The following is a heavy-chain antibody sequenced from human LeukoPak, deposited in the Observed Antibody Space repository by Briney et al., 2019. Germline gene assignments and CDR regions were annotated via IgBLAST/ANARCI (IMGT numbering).Heavy chain of an antibody. CDR3: ARAPLGSYPDY. CDR1: GYTFTGYY. V-gene: IGHV1-2*04. D-gene: IGHD1-26*01. J-gene: IGHJ4*02. Sequence: GASVRVSCKASGYTFTGYYMHWVRQAPGQGLEWMGWIDPNSGGTNYAQKFQGWVTMTRDTSISTAYMELSRLRSDDTAVYYCARAPLGSYPDYWGQGTLVTVSS. CDR2: IDPNSGGT.